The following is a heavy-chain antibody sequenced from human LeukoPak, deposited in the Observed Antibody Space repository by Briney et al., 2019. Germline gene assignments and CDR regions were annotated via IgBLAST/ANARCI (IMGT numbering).Heavy chain of an antibody. CDR1: GVSIRSSGDY. D-gene: IGHD2-2*01. V-gene: IGHV4-39*07. J-gene: IGHJ4*02. Sequence: SETLSLTCSVFGVSIRSSGDYWGWIRQSPGKGLEWIGSIYYTENTGTTSYNPSLRSRVTISVDTSKNQFSLMVTSVTAADTAIYYCARGLPNRSVVVVPAAFDYWGQGTRVTVSS. CDR3: ARGLPNRSVVVVPAAFDY. CDR2: IYYTENTGTT.